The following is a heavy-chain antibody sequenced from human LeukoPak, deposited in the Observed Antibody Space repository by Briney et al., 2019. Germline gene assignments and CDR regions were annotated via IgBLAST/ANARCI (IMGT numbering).Heavy chain of an antibody. Sequence: SETLSLTCTVSGGSISSSSYYWGWIRRPPGKGLEWIGSIYHSGSTYYNPSLKSRVTISVDTSKNQFSLKLRSVTAADTAVYYCARVVQSTDSSGFYLPEYFQHWGQGTLVTVSS. CDR1: GGSISSSSYY. V-gene: IGHV4-39*07. CDR2: IYHSGST. J-gene: IGHJ1*01. CDR3: ARVVQSTDSSGFYLPEYFQH. D-gene: IGHD3-22*01.